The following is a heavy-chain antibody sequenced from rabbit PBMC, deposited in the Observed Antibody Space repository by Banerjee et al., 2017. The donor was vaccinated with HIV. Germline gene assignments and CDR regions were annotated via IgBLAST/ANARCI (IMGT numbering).Heavy chain of an antibody. J-gene: IGHJ4*01. Sequence: QQQLEESGGGLVKPGGTLTLTCKASGFSFSSSYVMCWVRQAPGRGLEWIACIVTNTAYTSHATWAKGRFTISKTSSTTVTLQMTSLTAADTATYFCARTVSAYSYYTDGYADYALPIYLNLWGQGTLVTVS. V-gene: IGHV1S45*01. D-gene: IGHD6-1*01. CDR2: IVTNTAYT. CDR1: GFSFSSSYV. CDR3: ARTVSAYSYYTDGYADYALPIYLNL.